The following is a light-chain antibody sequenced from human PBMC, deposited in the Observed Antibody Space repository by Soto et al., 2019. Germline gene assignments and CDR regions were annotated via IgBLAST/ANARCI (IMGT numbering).Light chain of an antibody. CDR1: QDISNY. CDR3: QQYDNLPLT. Sequence: DIQMTQSQSSLSASVGDRVTITCQASQDISNYLNWYQQKPGKAPKLLIYDASNLETGVPSRFSGSGSGTDFTLTISSLQAEDIATYYCQQYDNLPLTFGGGTKVEIK. J-gene: IGKJ4*01. CDR2: DAS. V-gene: IGKV1-33*01.